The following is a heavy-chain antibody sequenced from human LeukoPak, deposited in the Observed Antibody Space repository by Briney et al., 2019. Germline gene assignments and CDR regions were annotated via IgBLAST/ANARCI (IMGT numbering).Heavy chain of an antibody. CDR1: GFTFSSYW. J-gene: IGHJ4*02. CDR3: SRGSPATVTVLGY. Sequence: GGSLRLSCVASGFTFSSYWMYWVRQAPGKGLAWVSRINSVGSSISYADSVKGRFTISRDNARNTLYLQMNSLRAEDTAVHYCSRGSPATVTVLGYWGQGTLVTVSS. V-gene: IGHV3-74*01. CDR2: INSVGSSI. D-gene: IGHD4-11*01.